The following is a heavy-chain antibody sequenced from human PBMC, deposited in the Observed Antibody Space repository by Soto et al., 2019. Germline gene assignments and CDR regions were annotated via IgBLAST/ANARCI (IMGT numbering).Heavy chain of an antibody. J-gene: IGHJ6*02. CDR2: ISSSSSTI. D-gene: IGHD3-10*01. Sequence: GGSLRLSCAASGFTFSSYSMNWVRQAPGKGLEWVSYISSSSSTIYYADSVKGRFTISRDNAKNSLYLQMNSLRDEDTAVYYCARDRGMAVVGRPYYYSYGMDVWGQGTTVTVSS. CDR3: ARDRGMAVVGRPYYYSYGMDV. CDR1: GFTFSSYS. V-gene: IGHV3-48*02.